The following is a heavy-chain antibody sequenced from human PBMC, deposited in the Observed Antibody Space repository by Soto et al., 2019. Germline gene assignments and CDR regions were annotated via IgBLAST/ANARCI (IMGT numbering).Heavy chain of an antibody. CDR1: GFIFSSFG. D-gene: IGHD7-27*01. V-gene: IGHV3-33*01. Sequence: GGSLRLSCAASGFIFSSFGMHWVRQAPGKGLEWVAHIWYDGSNTYYADSVKGRFTISRDNSRNTLYLQMNSLRAEDTAVYHCVRDLLGSGGHFDYWGQGTPVTVSS. J-gene: IGHJ4*02. CDR3: VRDLLGSGGHFDY. CDR2: IWYDGSNT.